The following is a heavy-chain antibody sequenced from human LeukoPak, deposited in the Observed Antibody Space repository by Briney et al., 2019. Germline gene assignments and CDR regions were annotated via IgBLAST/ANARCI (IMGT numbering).Heavy chain of an antibody. D-gene: IGHD3-9*01. CDR2: INHSGST. V-gene: IGHV4-34*01. Sequence: SETLSLTCAVYGGSFSGYYWSWIRQPPGKGLEWIGEINHSGSTNYNPSLKSRVIISVDTSKNQFSLKLSSVTAADTAVYYCATSRVLRYFDWQPYYYYGMDVWGQGTTVTVSS. J-gene: IGHJ6*02. CDR3: ATSRVLRYFDWQPYYYYGMDV. CDR1: GGSFSGYY.